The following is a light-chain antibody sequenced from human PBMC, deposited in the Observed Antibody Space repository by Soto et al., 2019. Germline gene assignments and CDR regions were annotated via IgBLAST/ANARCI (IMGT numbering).Light chain of an antibody. CDR1: QSVRSY. CDR3: QQRGNWPLT. CDR2: DAS. J-gene: IGKJ4*01. Sequence: EIVLTQSPATLSLSPGERATLSCRASQSVRSYLAWYQQKPGQAPRLLISDASNRASGIPARFSGSGSGTDFTLTISSLEPEDFAVYYCQQRGNWPLTFGGGTKVEIK. V-gene: IGKV3-11*01.